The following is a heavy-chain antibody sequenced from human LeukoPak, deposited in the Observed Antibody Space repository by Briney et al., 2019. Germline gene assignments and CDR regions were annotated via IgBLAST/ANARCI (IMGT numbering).Heavy chain of an antibody. CDR1: GGSISSYY. Sequence: SETLSLTCTVSGGSISSYYWSWIRQPAGKGLEWIGRIYTSGSITYNPSLKSRVSMSVDTSKNQFSLKLSSVTAADTAVYYCARDSGTTGEFKFDPWGQGTLVTVSS. CDR2: IYTSGSI. J-gene: IGHJ5*02. V-gene: IGHV4-4*07. D-gene: IGHD3-10*01. CDR3: ARDSGTTGEFKFDP.